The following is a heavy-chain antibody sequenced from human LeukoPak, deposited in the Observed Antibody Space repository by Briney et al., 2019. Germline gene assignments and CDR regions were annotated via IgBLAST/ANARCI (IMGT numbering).Heavy chain of an antibody. CDR1: GYTFTSYG. V-gene: IGHV1-18*01. D-gene: IGHD3-22*01. J-gene: IGHJ4*02. Sequence: GASVKVSCKASGYTFTSYGISWVRQAPGQGLEWMGWISAYNGKTNYAQKLQGRVTMTTDTSTSTAYMELRSLRSDDTAVYYCARSDYYDSSGYYLSFDYWGQGTLVTVSS. CDR2: ISAYNGKT. CDR3: ARSDYYDSSGYYLSFDY.